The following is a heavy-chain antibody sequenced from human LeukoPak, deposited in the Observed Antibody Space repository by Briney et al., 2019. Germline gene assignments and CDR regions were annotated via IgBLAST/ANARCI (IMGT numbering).Heavy chain of an antibody. CDR1: GGSISSYQ. CDR2: IYYSGST. V-gene: IGHV4-59*01. D-gene: IGHD3-16*01. Sequence: SETLSLTCTVSGGSISSYQWSWIRQPPGKGLEWIGYIYYSGSTNYNPSLKSRVTISVDTSKNQFSLKLSSVTAADAAVYYCAREAGGYWFDPWGQGTLVTVSS. CDR3: AREAGGYWFDP. J-gene: IGHJ5*02.